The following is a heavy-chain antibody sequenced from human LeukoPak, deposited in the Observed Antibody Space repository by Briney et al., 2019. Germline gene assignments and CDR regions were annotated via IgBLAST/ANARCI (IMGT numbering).Heavy chain of an antibody. V-gene: IGHV1-24*01. Sequence: ASVKVSCKVSGYTLTKLSIHWVRRPPVKGLEWMGGFDHEDDETIYAQNFQDRVTLTGDTSTDTAYMELSSLRSEDTAVYYCATDREGNCWSGFAFDRWGQGTLVTVSS. J-gene: IGHJ5*02. CDR1: GYTLTKLS. D-gene: IGHD3-3*01. CDR3: ATDREGNCWSGFAFDR. CDR2: FDHEDDET.